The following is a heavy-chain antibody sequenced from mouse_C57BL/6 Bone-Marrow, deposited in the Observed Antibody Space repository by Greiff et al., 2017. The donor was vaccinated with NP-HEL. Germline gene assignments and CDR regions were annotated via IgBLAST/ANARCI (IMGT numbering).Heavy chain of an antibody. J-gene: IGHJ4*01. CDR1: GFTFSSYA. CDR3: ASLYGSSLYAMDY. D-gene: IGHD1-1*01. V-gene: IGHV5-4*03. CDR2: ISDGGSYT. Sequence: EVKVVESGGGLVKPGGSLKLSCAASGFTFSSYAMSWVRQTPEKRLEWVATISDGGSYTYYPDNVKGRFTISRDNAKNNLYLQMSHLKSEDTAMYYCASLYGSSLYAMDYWGQGTSVTVSS.